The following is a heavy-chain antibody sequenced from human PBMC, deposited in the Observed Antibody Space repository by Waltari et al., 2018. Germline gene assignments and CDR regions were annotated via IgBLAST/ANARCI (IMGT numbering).Heavy chain of an antibody. Sequence: DVQLVESGGGLVQPGGSLRLSCAASGFTFTNYWMSWVRQAPGKGLEWVANIKQDGSEMHYVDSVKGRFTISRDNAKTSLYLQMNGLTVEDTAIYYCARGTVDFGHWGQGALVTVSS. CDR2: IKQDGSEM. CDR3: ARGTVDFGH. D-gene: IGHD2-2*03. CDR1: GFTFTNYW. J-gene: IGHJ4*02. V-gene: IGHV3-7*03.